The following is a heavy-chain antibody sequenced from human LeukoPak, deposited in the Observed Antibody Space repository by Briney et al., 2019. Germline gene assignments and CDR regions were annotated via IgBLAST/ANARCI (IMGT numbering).Heavy chain of an antibody. CDR3: ARGLRYYYDSSGYYYGDNWFDP. V-gene: IGHV1-69*13. CDR2: IIPIFGTA. J-gene: IGHJ5*02. CDR1: GGTFSSYA. D-gene: IGHD3-22*01. Sequence: ASVKVSCKASGGTFSSYAISWVRQAPGQGLEWMGGIIPIFGTANYAQEFQGRVTITADESTSTAYMELSSLRSEDAAVYYCARGLRYYYDSSGYYYGDNWFDPWGRGTLVTVSS.